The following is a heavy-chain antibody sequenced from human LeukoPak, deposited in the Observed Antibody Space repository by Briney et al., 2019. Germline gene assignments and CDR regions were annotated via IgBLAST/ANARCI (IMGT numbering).Heavy chain of an antibody. V-gene: IGHV4-4*07. CDR3: ARRRYYGSLLDY. CDR1: GGSISSYY. D-gene: IGHD3-10*01. CDR2: IYTSGST. J-gene: IGHJ4*02. Sequence: SETLSLTCTVSGGSISSYYWSWIRQPAGKGLEWIGRIYTSGSTNYNPSLKSRVTISVDTSKNQFSLKLSSVTAADTAVYYCARRRYYGSLLDYWGQGTLVTVSS.